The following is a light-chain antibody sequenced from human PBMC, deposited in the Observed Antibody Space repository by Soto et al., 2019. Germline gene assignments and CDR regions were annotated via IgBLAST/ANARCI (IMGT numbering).Light chain of an antibody. CDR3: QQYGTPPPLT. J-gene: IGKJ4*01. Sequence: EIVLTQSPGTLSLSPGERATLSCRASQTVTNDCLAWYQQRLGQAPRLLIYDASTRATGIPERFSGSGSVTDFSLTISGLEPEDFAVYYCQQYGTPPPLTFGEGTKVEI. CDR2: DAS. V-gene: IGKV3-20*01. CDR1: QTVTNDC.